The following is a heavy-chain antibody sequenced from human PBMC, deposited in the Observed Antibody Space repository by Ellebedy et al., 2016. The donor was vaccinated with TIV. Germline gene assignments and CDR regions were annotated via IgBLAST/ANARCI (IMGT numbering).Heavy chain of an antibody. CDR3: ARAGGRHSTGSGFC. CDR2: ISGSGGMM. Sequence: GESLKISCVASGFIFSSYYMTWVRQAPGKGLEWISYISGSGGMMDHADSVKGRFPISRDNAKNSLYLQMSNLRAEATAVFYCARAGGRHSTGSGFCWGQGTRVTVST. J-gene: IGHJ4*02. D-gene: IGHD2-2*01. V-gene: IGHV3-48*03. CDR1: GFIFSSYY.